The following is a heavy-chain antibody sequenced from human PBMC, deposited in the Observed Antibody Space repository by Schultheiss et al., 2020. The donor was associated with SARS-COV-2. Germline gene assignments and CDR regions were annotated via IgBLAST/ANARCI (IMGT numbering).Heavy chain of an antibody. J-gene: IGHJ4*02. CDR3: ANPGAYYAFDY. D-gene: IGHD3-22*01. CDR2: ISGSGGST. Sequence: GGSLRLSCAASGFTFSNAWMSWVRQAPGKGLEWVSAISGSGGSTYYADSVKGRFTISRDNSKNTLYLQMNSLRAEDTAVYYCANPGAYYAFDYWGQGTLVTVSS. V-gene: IGHV3-23*01. CDR1: GFTFSNAW.